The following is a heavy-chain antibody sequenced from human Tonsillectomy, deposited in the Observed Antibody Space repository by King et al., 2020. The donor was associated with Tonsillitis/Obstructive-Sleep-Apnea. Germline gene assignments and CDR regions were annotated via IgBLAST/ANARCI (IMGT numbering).Heavy chain of an antibody. D-gene: IGHD3-9*01. J-gene: IGHJ4*02. Sequence: QLVQSGAEVKKPGASVKVSCKASGYTFTSYGITWVRQAPGQGLDWMGWISTYNGNTNYAQNLQGRVTMTTDTSTRTAYMELRSLRSDDTAVYYCARAKFYANWTGYYPTDWGQGTLVTVSS. V-gene: IGHV1-18*01. CDR2: ISTYNGNT. CDR1: GYTFTSYG. CDR3: ARAKFYANWTGYYPTD.